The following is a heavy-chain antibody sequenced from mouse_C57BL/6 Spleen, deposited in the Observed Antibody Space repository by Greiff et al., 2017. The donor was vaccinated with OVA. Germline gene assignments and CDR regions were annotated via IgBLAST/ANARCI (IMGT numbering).Heavy chain of an antibody. CDR1: GFTFSDYY. Sequence: EVKLVESEGGLVQPGSSMKLSCTASGFTFSDYYMAWVRQVPGRGLEWVANINYDGSSTYYLDSLKSRFIISRDKSKIILYPQISSLKSEDTATYYCARMVYDSYYYAMDYWGQGTSVTVSS. D-gene: IGHD2-3*01. CDR2: INYDGSST. CDR3: ARMVYDSYYYAMDY. V-gene: IGHV5-16*01. J-gene: IGHJ4*01.